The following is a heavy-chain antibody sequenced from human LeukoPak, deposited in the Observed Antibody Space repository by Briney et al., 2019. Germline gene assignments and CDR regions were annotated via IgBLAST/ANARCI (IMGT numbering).Heavy chain of an antibody. CDR2: IYTSGST. Sequence: SETLSLTCTVSGGSISAYYWSWIRQPAGKGLEWIGRIYTSGSTNYNPSLKRRVTMSLDTSKNQFSLKLRSVTAADTALYYCARGIYCSGTTCYYYYYYMDVWGKGTTVTVSS. D-gene: IGHD2-2*01. J-gene: IGHJ6*03. V-gene: IGHV4-4*07. CDR3: ARGIYCSGTTCYYYYYYMDV. CDR1: GGSISAYY.